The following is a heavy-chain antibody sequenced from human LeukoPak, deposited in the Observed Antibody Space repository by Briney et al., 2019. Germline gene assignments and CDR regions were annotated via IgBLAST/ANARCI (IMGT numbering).Heavy chain of an antibody. Sequence: SETLSLTCTVCGYSITSGYYWGWIRQSPGKGLEWLGSRYHSGSTYYNLSLKSRVTFSVDTSKNQISLKLSSVTAADTAIYYCARSSNYAQAVHSFDIWGRGTVVTVSS. CDR1: GYSITSGYY. D-gene: IGHD4/OR15-4a*01. V-gene: IGHV4-38-2*02. J-gene: IGHJ3*02. CDR2: RYHSGST. CDR3: ARSSNYAQAVHSFDI.